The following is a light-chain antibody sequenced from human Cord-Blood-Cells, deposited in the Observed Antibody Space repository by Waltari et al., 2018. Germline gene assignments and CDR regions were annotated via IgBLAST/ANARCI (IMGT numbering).Light chain of an antibody. CDR2: WAS. CDR3: QQYYSTPPT. CDR1: QSVLYSSNNKNY. V-gene: IGKV4-1*01. Sequence: DIVMTQSPDSLAVSLGERATINCKSSQSVLYSSNNKNYLAWYQQKPGQPPKLLIYWASTRESGVPDRFSGSWSGTDFTLTISSLQAEDVAVYYFQQYYSTPPTFGGGTKVEIK. J-gene: IGKJ4*01.